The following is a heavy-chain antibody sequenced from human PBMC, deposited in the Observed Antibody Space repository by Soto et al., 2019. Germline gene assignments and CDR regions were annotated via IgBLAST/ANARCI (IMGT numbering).Heavy chain of an antibody. Sequence: GGSLRLSCAASAFTLSTYYMGWVRQAPGKGLEWVANINQAGSVKNYVDSVKGRFTVSRDNAKNSLYLQMNSRRVDDTAVYYCVRDLVGIRGYLGQWGQGTQVTVTS. CDR2: INQAGSVK. CDR1: AFTLSTYY. D-gene: IGHD3-22*01. J-gene: IGHJ4*02. CDR3: VRDLVGIRGYLGQ. V-gene: IGHV3-7*05.